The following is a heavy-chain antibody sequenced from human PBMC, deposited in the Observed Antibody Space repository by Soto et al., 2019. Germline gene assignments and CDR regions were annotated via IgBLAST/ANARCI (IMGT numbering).Heavy chain of an antibody. V-gene: IGHV4-31*11. CDR1: GDSLNSGDFH. J-gene: IGHJ4*02. CDR3: AKLQPRGNSFDD. CDR2: IVHSGNA. D-gene: IGHD5-18*01. Sequence: VQLQESGPGLVKPSQTLSLNCAVSGDSLNSGDFHWSWIRRHPGKGLEWLAYIVHSGNAYYSPSLSSRITNSVDTSKNLFFLTMTSVTAADKAVYYWAKLQPRGNSFDDWGQGILVTVSS.